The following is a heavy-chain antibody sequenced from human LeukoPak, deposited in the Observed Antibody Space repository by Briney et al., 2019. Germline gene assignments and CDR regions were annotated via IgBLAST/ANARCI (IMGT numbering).Heavy chain of an antibody. D-gene: IGHD3-9*01. CDR3: GKDGATGLPSDM. Sequence: GGTLRLSCAASGFTFSSYGMSWVRQTPGRGLEWVSAIIGSGGTTYYADSMKGRFTISRDNSKNTVYLQMNSLRPEDTAVYFCGKDGATGLPSDMWGQGTMVTVSS. CDR2: IIGSGGTT. V-gene: IGHV3-23*01. J-gene: IGHJ3*02. CDR1: GFTFSSYG.